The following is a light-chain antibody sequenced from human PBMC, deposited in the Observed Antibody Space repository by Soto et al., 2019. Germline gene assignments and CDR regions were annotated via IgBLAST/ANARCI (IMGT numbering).Light chain of an antibody. J-gene: IGKJ1*01. CDR2: GAS. CDR1: QNVDSNY. V-gene: IGKV3-20*01. CDR3: QQYGSSPST. Sequence: EIVLTQSPGTLSLSPGEGATLACRSSQNVDSNYLAWYQQKPGQAPRIILFGASIRATGIPDRFSGSGSGTDFTLTISGLEPEDFAVYYCQQYGSSPSTFGQGTKVDIK.